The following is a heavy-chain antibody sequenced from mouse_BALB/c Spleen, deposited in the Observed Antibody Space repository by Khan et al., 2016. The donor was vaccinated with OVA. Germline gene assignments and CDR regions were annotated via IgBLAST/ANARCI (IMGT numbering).Heavy chain of an antibody. CDR2: INTNTGEP. CDR1: GYTFTNYG. D-gene: IGHD2-14*01. CDR3: ARGYDRYGSWFAY. J-gene: IGHJ3*01. Sequence: QIQLVQSGPELKKPGETVKISCKASGYTFTNYGMNWVKQAPGKGLKWMGWINTNTGEPTFAEEFKERFAFSLETSASTAYLQINSLKHEDTATYCCARGYDRYGSWFAYWGQGTLVTVSA. V-gene: IGHV9-3*02.